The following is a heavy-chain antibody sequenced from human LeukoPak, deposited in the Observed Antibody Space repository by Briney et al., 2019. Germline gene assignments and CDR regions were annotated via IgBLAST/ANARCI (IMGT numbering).Heavy chain of an antibody. CDR1: GFTFSSYA. V-gene: IGHV3-30*01. Sequence: PGGSLRLSCAASGFTFSSYAMHWVRQAPGKGLEWGAVISYDGSNKYYADSAKGRFTISRDNSKNTLYLQMNSLRAEDTAVYYCAGGRAGYYYYYMAVWGKGTTVTVSS. CDR2: ISYDGSNK. J-gene: IGHJ6*03. CDR3: AGGRAGYYYYYMAV.